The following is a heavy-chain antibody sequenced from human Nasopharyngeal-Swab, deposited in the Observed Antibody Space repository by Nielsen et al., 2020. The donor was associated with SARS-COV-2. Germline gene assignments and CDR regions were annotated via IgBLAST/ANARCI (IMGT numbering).Heavy chain of an antibody. CDR3: ARDIFDY. V-gene: IGHV3-48*02. Sequence: GGSLRLSCAASGFTFSSYSMNWVRQAPGKGLEWVSYISSSSTIYYADSVKGRFTISRDNAKNSLYLQMNSLRDEDTAVYYCARDIFDYWGQGTLVTVSS. J-gene: IGHJ4*02. CDR2: ISSSSTI. CDR1: GFTFSSYS.